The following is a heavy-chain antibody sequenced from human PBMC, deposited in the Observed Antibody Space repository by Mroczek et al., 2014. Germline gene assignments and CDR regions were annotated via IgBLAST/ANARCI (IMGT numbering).Heavy chain of an antibody. D-gene: IGHD4/OR15-4a*01. V-gene: IGHV4-30-4*01. CDR3: ARDIIVGLWLRNQRSGMDV. CDR2: IYYSGST. J-gene: IGHJ6*02. CDR1: GGSISSGDYY. Sequence: QVQLQESGPGLVKPSQTLSLTCTVSGGSISSGDYYWSWIRQPPGKGLEWIGYIYYSGSTYYNPSLKSRVTISVDTSKNQFSLKLSSVTAADTAVYYCARDIIVGLWLRNQRSGMDVWGQGTTVTVSS.